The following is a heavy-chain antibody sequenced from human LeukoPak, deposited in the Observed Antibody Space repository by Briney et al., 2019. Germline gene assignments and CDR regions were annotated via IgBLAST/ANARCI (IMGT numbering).Heavy chain of an antibody. D-gene: IGHD3/OR15-3a*01. CDR2: IYYSGNT. CDR1: GVSVSSSNSY. CDR3: ARQTGSGLFILP. V-gene: IGHV4-39*01. J-gene: IGHJ4*02. Sequence: SETLSLTCTVSGVSVSSSNSYWGWIRQPPGKGLEWIGSIYYSGNTYYNASLKSQVSISIDTSKNQFSLRLTSVTAADTAVYYCARQTGSGLFILPGGQGALVTVSS.